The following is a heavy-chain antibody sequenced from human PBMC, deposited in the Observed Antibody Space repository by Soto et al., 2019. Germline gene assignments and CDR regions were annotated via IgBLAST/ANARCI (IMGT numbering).Heavy chain of an antibody. J-gene: IGHJ4*01. D-gene: IGHD3-22*01. CDR3: ARLGGYYQAFDR. Sequence: SETLSLTCTVSGGSISSSNWWSWVRQPPGKGLEWIGEIYHSGSTNYNPSLKSRVTISVDTSKNQFSLGLTSVTAADTAVYYCARLGGYYQAFDRWGQGTLVTVSS. V-gene: IGHV4-4*02. CDR2: IYHSGST. CDR1: GGSISSSNW.